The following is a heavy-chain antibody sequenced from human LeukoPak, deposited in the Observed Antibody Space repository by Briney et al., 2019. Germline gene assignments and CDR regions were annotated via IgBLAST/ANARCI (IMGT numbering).Heavy chain of an antibody. CDR1: GYSFTNYW. J-gene: IGHJ4*02. D-gene: IGHD2-21*02. V-gene: IGHV5-51*01. CDR3: ARVGGKNCGGDCYMIDY. Sequence: GESLKISCKGSGYSFTNYWIGWVRQMPGKGLEWMGIIYPDDSDTRYTPSFQGQVTISADKSISTAYLQWSSLKASDTAMYYCARVGGKNCGGDCYMIDYWGQGTLAIVSS. CDR2: IYPDDSDT.